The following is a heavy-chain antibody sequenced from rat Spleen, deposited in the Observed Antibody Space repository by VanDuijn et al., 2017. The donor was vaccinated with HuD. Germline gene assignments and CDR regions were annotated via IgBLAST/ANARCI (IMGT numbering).Heavy chain of an antibody. CDR3: ARAVPYYGYTYYVMDA. J-gene: IGHJ4*01. Sequence: QVQLKESGPGLVQPSQTLSLTCTVAGFSLTSYNVYWVRQSPGKGLEWMGMIWNSGGTRYNSALKSRLSISKDTSKSQVFLKMNSLQTEDTATYYCARAVPYYGYTYYVMDAWGQGASVTVSS. CDR2: IWNSGGT. CDR1: GFSLTSYN. D-gene: IGHD1-9*01. V-gene: IGHV2-41*01.